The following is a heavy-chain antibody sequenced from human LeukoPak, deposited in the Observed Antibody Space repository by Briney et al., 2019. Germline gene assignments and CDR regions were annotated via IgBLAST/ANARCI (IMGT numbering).Heavy chain of an antibody. CDR2: IYYSGST. J-gene: IGHJ4*02. Sequence: PSETLSLTCTVSGFSISSYYWSWIRQPPGKGLEWIGYIYYSGSTNYNPSLKSRVTISVDTSKNEFSLKLSSVTAADTAVYYCARSVVPAATPRYWGQGTLVTVSS. CDR1: GFSISSYY. D-gene: IGHD2-2*01. CDR3: ARSVVPAATPRY. V-gene: IGHV4-59*01.